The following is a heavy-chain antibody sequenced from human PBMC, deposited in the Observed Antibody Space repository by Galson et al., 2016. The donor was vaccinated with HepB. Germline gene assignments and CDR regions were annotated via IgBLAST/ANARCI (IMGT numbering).Heavy chain of an antibody. J-gene: IGHJ4*02. CDR3: ANSGSAEYFYEGDY. Sequence: SLRLSCAASGFSFRTYAMTWVRQAPGKGLEWVSVVSGSGVNTYYTDSVKGRFAISRDNSKNTLYLQMNTLRAEDTAVYYCANSGSAEYFYEGDYWGQGTLVTVSS. CDR1: GFSFRTYA. D-gene: IGHD2/OR15-2a*01. V-gene: IGHV3-23*01. CDR2: VSGSGVNT.